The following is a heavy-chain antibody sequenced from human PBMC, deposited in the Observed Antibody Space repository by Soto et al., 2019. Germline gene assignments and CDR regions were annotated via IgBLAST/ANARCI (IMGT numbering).Heavy chain of an antibody. J-gene: IGHJ2*01. CDR2: IIPILGIA. Sequence: GASVKVSCKASGGTFSSYTISWVRQAPGQGLEWMGRIIPILGIANYAQKFQGRVTITADKSTSTAYMELSSLRSEDTAVYYCASQTGDLWYFELWGRGTLVTVSS. CDR3: ASQTGDLWYFEL. V-gene: IGHV1-69*02. D-gene: IGHD7-27*01. CDR1: GGTFSSYT.